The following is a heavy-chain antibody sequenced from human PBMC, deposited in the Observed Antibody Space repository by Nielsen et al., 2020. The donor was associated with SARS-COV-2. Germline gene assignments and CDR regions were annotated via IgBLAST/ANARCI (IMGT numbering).Heavy chain of an antibody. CDR2: VSHSGSI. CDR1: GGSVSSNDW. J-gene: IGHJ6*03. D-gene: IGHD2-2*01. CDR3: ARGDLVVVPSPILGLGPFFYYVYLDV. Sequence: SETLSLTCAVSGGSVSSNDWWTWVRQSPGKGLEWLGEVSHSGSINYNPSLKSRFTLSMDKSKRQFSLRLTSVSAADTAVYFCARGDLVVVPSPILGLGPFFYYVYLDVWGKGTTVIVSS. V-gene: IGHV4-4*02.